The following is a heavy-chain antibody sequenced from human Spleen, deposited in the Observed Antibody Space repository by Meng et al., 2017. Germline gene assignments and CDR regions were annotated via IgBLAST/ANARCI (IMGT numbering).Heavy chain of an antibody. J-gene: IGHJ4*02. CDR2: INPLGGST. CDR3: ARDENISLGKLFGDY. D-gene: IGHD2-21*01. CDR1: GYTFIDYH. V-gene: IGHV1-46*01. Sequence: ASVKVSCKASGYTFIDYHFHWVRRAPGQGFEWMGIINPLGGSTSYAQQFQGRVTMTGDTSISTAYMELSGLRSDDTAMYYCARDENISLGKLFGDYWGQGTMVTVSS.